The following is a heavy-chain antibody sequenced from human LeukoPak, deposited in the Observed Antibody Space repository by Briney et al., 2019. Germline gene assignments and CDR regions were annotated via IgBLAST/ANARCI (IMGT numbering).Heavy chain of an antibody. CDR1: GGSVNRDSFY. V-gene: IGHV4-39*01. J-gene: IGHJ4*02. Sequence: PSETLSLTCSVSGGSVNRDSFYWGWIRQPPGKGLEWIGSVYFAGTTYYNPSLKSRVTISVDTSTNQFSLQLVSVTAADTAVYFCARQLREEWGKGYFDHWGQGALVTVSS. CDR2: VYFAGTT. CDR3: ARQLREEWGKGYFDH. D-gene: IGHD3-16*01.